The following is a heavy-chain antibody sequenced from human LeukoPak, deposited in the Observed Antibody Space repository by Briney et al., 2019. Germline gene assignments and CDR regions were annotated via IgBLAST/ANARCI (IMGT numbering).Heavy chain of an antibody. Sequence: PGGSLRLSCAASGFTFSSYAMSWVRQAPGKGLEWVSAISGSGGSTYYADSVKGRLTISRDNSKNTLYLQMNSLRAEDTAVYYCAKVRAARPIRYLDYWGQGTLVTVSS. CDR3: AKVRAARPIRYLDY. V-gene: IGHV3-23*01. CDR2: ISGSGGST. CDR1: GFTFSSYA. J-gene: IGHJ4*02. D-gene: IGHD6-6*01.